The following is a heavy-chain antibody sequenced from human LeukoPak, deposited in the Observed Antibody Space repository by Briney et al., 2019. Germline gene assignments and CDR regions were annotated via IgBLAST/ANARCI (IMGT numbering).Heavy chain of an antibody. Sequence: ASVKVSCKASGYTFTSYAMHWVRQAPGQRLEWMGWINAGNGNTKYSQKFQGRVTITRDTSASTAYMELGSLRSEDTAVYYCASHHGGYSGYELLDYWGQGTLVTVSS. V-gene: IGHV1-3*01. CDR1: GYTFTSYA. CDR2: INAGNGNT. J-gene: IGHJ4*02. CDR3: ASHHGGYSGYELLDY. D-gene: IGHD5-12*01.